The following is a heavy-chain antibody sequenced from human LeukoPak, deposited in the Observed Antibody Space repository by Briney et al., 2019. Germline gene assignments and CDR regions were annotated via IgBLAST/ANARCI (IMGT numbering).Heavy chain of an antibody. D-gene: IGHD1-26*01. Sequence: SETLSLTCTVSGGSISNYYWSWIRQPAGKGLEWIGRIFTSGNTNYNPSLNSRVTMSVDTSKNQFFLNLTSVTAADTAVYYCARLRRVGATSGDAFDIWGQGTMVTVSS. CDR2: IFTSGNT. J-gene: IGHJ3*02. CDR3: ARLRRVGATSGDAFDI. CDR1: GGSISNYY. V-gene: IGHV4-4*07.